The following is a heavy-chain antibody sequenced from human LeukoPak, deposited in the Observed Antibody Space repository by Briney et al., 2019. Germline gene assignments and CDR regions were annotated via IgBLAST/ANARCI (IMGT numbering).Heavy chain of an antibody. D-gene: IGHD6-19*01. CDR2: INPKSGGT. CDR3: ARSSSGCPLYFDC. CDR1: GYTFTDHN. V-gene: IGHV1-2*02. J-gene: IGHJ4*02. Sequence: GASVKVTFTSAGYTFTDHNSRRVRQAPGEGVEWMGWINPKSGGTKFAQKHQGGVTMTADTSIDTAYLELSNLKSDDTAIYYCARSSSGCPLYFDCWGQGTLVTVSS.